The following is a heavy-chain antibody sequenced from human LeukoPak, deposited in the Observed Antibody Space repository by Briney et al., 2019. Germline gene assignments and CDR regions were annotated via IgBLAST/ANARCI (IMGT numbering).Heavy chain of an antibody. CDR3: ARERGKWELLLRGAFDI. CDR2: IKQDGSEK. J-gene: IGHJ3*02. CDR1: GFTFSNAW. Sequence: HPGGSLRLSCAASGFTFSNAWMSWVRQAPGKGLEWVANIKQDGSEKYYVDSVKGRFTISRDNAKNSLYLQMNSLRAEDTAVYYCARERGKWELLLRGAFDIWGQGTMVTVSS. D-gene: IGHD1-26*01. V-gene: IGHV3-7*01.